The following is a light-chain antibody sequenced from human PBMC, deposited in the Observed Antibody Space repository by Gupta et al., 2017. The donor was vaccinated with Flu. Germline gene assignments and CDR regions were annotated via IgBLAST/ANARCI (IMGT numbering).Light chain of an antibody. CDR2: AAS. Sequence: DIQMTQSPSSLFASVGDRVTITCRASQTISDYLNWYQRKPGRAPRLLIYAASNLQSGVPSRFSGSGSGTDFSLTISSRQPDDFAPYYCQQSYHAPSWTFGQGTKVEIK. CDR3: QQSYHAPSWT. V-gene: IGKV1-39*01. CDR1: QTISDY. J-gene: IGKJ1*01.